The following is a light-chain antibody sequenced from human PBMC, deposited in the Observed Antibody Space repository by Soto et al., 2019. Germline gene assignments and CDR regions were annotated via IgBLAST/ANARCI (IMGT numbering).Light chain of an antibody. CDR2: DVG. CDR1: SSDVGGYNF. Sequence: QSALTQPVSVSGSPGQSITISCTGTSSDVGGYNFVSWYQHHPGKAPKLIIYDVGNRPSGVSNRFSGSKSGNTASLTISGLQAEDEADYYCTSYTSSITYVFGTGTKVTV. V-gene: IGLV2-14*03. J-gene: IGLJ1*01. CDR3: TSYTSSITYV.